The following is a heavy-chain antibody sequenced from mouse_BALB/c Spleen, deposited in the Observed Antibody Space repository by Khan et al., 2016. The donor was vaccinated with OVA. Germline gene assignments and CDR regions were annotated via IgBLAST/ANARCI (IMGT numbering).Heavy chain of an antibody. CDR3: ARGGYSVFAY. CDR1: GYKFTDYI. Sequence: QMQLEESGPELVKPGASLKVSCKASGYKFTDYIIGWVKQSTRQGLEWIGDIFPGSGTPYYNEKFKDKATLTADKSSNTAYMQLSSLTSEDSAVYFCARGGYSVFAYWGQGTLVTVSA. J-gene: IGHJ3*01. V-gene: IGHV1-77*01. CDR2: IFPGSGTP. D-gene: IGHD2-14*01.